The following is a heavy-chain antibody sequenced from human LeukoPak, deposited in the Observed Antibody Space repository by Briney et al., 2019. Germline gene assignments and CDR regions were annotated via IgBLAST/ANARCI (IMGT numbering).Heavy chain of an antibody. V-gene: IGHV3-23*01. CDR1: GFTFSNYA. J-gene: IGHJ4*02. Sequence: GGSLRLSCAASGFTFSNYAMTWVRQAPGKGLEWVSAISGSGDTSDYADSVRGRFTISRDNSKNTLYLHMNSLRAEDTAVYYCARDYGGSSPFDYWGQGTLVTVSS. CDR2: ISGSGDTS. CDR3: ARDYGGSSPFDY. D-gene: IGHD4-23*01.